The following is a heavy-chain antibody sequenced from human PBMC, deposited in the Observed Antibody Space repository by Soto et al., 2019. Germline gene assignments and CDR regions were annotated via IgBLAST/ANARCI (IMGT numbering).Heavy chain of an antibody. J-gene: IGHJ5*02. CDR3: ARVLTGSYNWFDP. CDR1: GFSFSSYW. V-gene: IGHV3-74*01. D-gene: IGHD1-26*01. Sequence: EVQLVESGGGLVQPGGSLRLSCAASGFSFSSYWMHWVRQVPGKGLVWVSRINSDGSTTTYADSVKGRFTISRDNAKNTLYLQMHSLRVEDTAVYYCARVLTGSYNWFDPWGQGTLVTVSS. CDR2: INSDGSTT.